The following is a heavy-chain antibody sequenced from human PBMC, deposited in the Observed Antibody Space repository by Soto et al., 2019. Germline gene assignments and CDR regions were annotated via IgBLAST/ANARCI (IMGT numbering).Heavy chain of an antibody. CDR3: AHRGYGDYPRDNWFDP. J-gene: IGHJ5*02. V-gene: IGHV2-5*01. CDR1: GFSLTSPGAG. D-gene: IGHD4-17*01. Sequence: QITLKESGPTLVKPTQTLTLTCTFSGFSLTSPGAGVGWIRQPPGKALEWLALIYWNDDERYSPSPKSRLTITKDTSKNQVVLIMTNMDPVDTATYYCAHRGYGDYPRDNWFDPWGQGVPVIVSS. CDR2: IYWNDDE.